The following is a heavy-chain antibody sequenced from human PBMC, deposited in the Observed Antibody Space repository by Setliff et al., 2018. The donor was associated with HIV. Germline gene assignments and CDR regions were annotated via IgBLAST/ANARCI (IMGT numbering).Heavy chain of an antibody. D-gene: IGHD6-13*01. Sequence: PSETLSLTCNVSGFSFRNGFYNWGWIRQPPGKGLEWIGTIYYSGTTYHNPSLKSRVTMSIDTSQNQFSLKLTSVTATDTAVYYCARHRYSSSINWFDPWGQGTLVTVSS. CDR2: IYYSGTT. CDR1: GFSFRNGFYN. J-gene: IGHJ5*02. V-gene: IGHV4-39*01. CDR3: ARHRYSSSINWFDP.